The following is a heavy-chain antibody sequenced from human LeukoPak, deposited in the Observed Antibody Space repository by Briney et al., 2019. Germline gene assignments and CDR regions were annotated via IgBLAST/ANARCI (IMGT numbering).Heavy chain of an antibody. CDR2: IYSGGNT. Sequence: GGSLRLSCAASGFTVSSNYMSWVRQAPNKRLEWLSVIYSGGNTYYADSVKGRFTLSRDNSMNTLYPQMNNLRVEDTAVYYCACLWGSTTSGTFDYWGQGTLVTVSS. CDR1: GFTVSSNY. V-gene: IGHV3-53*01. CDR3: ACLWGSTTSGTFDY. D-gene: IGHD1-26*01. J-gene: IGHJ4*02.